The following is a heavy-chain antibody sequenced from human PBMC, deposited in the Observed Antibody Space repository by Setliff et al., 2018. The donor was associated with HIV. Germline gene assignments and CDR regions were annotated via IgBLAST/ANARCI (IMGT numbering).Heavy chain of an antibody. V-gene: IGHV1-8*01. CDR1: GQSFTNYD. CDR2: MNPKSGVS. D-gene: IGHD3-16*02. CDR3: ARAKAIGGVIITGGLDV. Sequence: ASVKVSCKPSGQSFTNYDIHWLRRASGQGLEWMGWMNPKSGVSGSALKFHDRVTMTRDTSTLTLYMELSSLTSEDTAVYYCARAKAIGGVIITGGLDVWGQGTTVTVSS. J-gene: IGHJ6*02.